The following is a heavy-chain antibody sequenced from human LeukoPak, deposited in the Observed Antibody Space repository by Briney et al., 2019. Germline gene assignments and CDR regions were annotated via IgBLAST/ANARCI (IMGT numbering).Heavy chain of an antibody. J-gene: IGHJ3*02. D-gene: IGHD6-19*01. CDR3: AISVAGTGGFDAFDI. V-gene: IGHV5-51*01. CDR2: IYPGDSET. Sequence: GESLKISCKGSGYSFTNYWIGWVRQMPGKGLEWVGIIYPGDSETRYSPSFQGQVIISADKSISTATLQWSSLKASDTAMYYCAISVAGTGGFDAFDIWGQGTMVSVS. CDR1: GYSFTNYW.